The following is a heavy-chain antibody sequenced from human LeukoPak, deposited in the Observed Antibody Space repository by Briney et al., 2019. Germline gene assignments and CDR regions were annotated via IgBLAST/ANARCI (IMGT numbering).Heavy chain of an antibody. D-gene: IGHD2-2*01. J-gene: IGHJ5*02. Sequence: GGSLRLSCAASGFTFSSYAMSWARQAPGKGLEWVSAISGSGGSTYYADSVKGRFTISRDNSKNTLYLQMNSLRAEDTAVYYCAKWPYCSSTSCYTNWFDPWGQGTLVTVSS. V-gene: IGHV3-23*01. CDR2: ISGSGGST. CDR3: AKWPYCSSTSCYTNWFDP. CDR1: GFTFSSYA.